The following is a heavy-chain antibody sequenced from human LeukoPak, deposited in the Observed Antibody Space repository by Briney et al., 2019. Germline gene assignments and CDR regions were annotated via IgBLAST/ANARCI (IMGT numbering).Heavy chain of an antibody. V-gene: IGHV1-2*02. CDR3: ARGGGPNRNYGEYGY. CDR1: GYTFTGYY. J-gene: IGHJ4*02. D-gene: IGHD1-7*01. CDR2: INPNTGGT. Sequence: ASVRVSCKASGYTFTGYYMHWVRQAPGQGLEWMGWINPNTGGTNYAQKFQGRVTMTRDTSISTAYMELNSLRSDDTAVYYCARGGGPNRNYGEYGYWGWGTLVTVSS.